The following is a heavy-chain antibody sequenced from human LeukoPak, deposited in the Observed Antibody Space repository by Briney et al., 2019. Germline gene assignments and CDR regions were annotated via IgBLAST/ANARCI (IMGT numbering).Heavy chain of an antibody. V-gene: IGHV3-30*02. J-gene: IGHJ3*02. Sequence: GGSLRLSCAASGFTFSSYGMHWVRQAPGKGLEWVAVIWYDGSNKYYADSVKGRFTISRDNSKNTLYLQMNSLRAEDTAVYYCAKGKLRFLEWNDAFDIWGQGTMVTVSS. CDR3: AKGKLRFLEWNDAFDI. CDR1: GFTFSSYG. D-gene: IGHD3-3*01. CDR2: IWYDGSNK.